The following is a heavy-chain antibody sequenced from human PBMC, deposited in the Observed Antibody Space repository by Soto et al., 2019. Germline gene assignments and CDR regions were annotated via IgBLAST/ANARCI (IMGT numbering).Heavy chain of an antibody. CDR3: ARVECCCDCYPGVAFDI. CDR2: IIPIFGTA. J-gene: IGHJ3*02. V-gene: IGHV1-69*01. D-gene: IGHD2-21*02. Sequence: QVQLVQSGAEVKKPGSSVKVSCKASGGTFSSYAISWVRQAPGQGLEWMGGIIPIFGTANYAQKFQGRVTMIADESTSTADMELSSLRSEDTAVYYCARVECCCDCYPGVAFDIWGQGTMGTVSS. CDR1: GGTFSSYA.